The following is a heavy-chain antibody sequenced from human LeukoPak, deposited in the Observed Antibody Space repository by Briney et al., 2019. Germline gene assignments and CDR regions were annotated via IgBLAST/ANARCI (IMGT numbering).Heavy chain of an antibody. J-gene: IGHJ5*02. CDR2: INGSGGST. D-gene: IGHD3-22*01. V-gene: IGHV3-23*01. Sequence: GGSLRLSCAASGFTFSSYAMSWVRQAPGKGLEWVSDINGSGGSTYYADSVKGRFTISRDNAKNTLNLQMNSLRAEDTAVYYCARDLGQYYDTSDNWFDPWGQGTLVTVSS. CDR1: GFTFSSYA. CDR3: ARDLGQYYDTSDNWFDP.